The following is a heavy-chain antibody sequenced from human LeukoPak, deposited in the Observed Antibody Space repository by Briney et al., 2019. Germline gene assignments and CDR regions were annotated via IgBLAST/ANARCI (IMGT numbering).Heavy chain of an antibody. CDR1: GGTFSSYA. CDR3: ARDYASGSYYDY. D-gene: IGHD3-10*01. V-gene: IGHV1-69*04. Sequence: ASVKVSCKASGGTFSSYAISWVRQAPGQGLEWMGRIIPILGIANYAQKFQGRVTITADKSTSTAYMELSSLRSEDTAVYYCARDYASGSYYDYWGQGSLVTVSS. J-gene: IGHJ4*02. CDR2: IIPILGIA.